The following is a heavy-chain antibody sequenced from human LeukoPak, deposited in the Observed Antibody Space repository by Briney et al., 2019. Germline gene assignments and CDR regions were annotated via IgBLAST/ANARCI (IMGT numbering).Heavy chain of an antibody. V-gene: IGHV3-43*01. Sequence: GGSLRLSCAASGFTFDDYTMHWVRQAPGKGLEWVSLISWDGGSTYYADSVKGRFTISRDNSKNSLYLQMNSLRTEDTALYYCAKDGTYDILTGSLDYWGQGTLVTVSS. CDR2: ISWDGGST. CDR1: GFTFDDYT. D-gene: IGHD3-9*01. CDR3: AKDGTYDILTGSLDY. J-gene: IGHJ4*02.